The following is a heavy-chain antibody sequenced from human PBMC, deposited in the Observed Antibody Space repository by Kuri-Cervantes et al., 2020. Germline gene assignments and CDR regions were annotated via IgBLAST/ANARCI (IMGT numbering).Heavy chain of an antibody. V-gene: IGHV4-59*01. D-gene: IGHD6-13*01. CDR1: GGSISSYY. CDR3: ARISSSWYLYYGMDV. CDR2: IYYSGST. Sequence: ESLKISCTVSGGSISSYYWSWIRQPPGKGLEWIGYIYYSGSTNYNPSLKSRVTISVDTSKNQFSLKLSSVTAADTAAYYCARISSSWYLYYGMDVWGQGTTVTVSS. J-gene: IGHJ6*02.